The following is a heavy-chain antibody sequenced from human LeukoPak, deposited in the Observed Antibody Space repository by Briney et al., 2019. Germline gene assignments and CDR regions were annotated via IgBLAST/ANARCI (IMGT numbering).Heavy chain of an antibody. V-gene: IGHV4-59*01. J-gene: IGHJ3*02. D-gene: IGHD6-13*01. CDR3: ASTAAGAFDI. Sequence: SETLSLTCTVSGGSISSYYWSWIRQPPGKGLEWIGYIYYSGSTNYNPSLKSRVTISVDTSKNQFSLELSSVTAADTAVYYCASTAAGAFDIWGQGTMVTVSS. CDR1: GGSISSYY. CDR2: IYYSGST.